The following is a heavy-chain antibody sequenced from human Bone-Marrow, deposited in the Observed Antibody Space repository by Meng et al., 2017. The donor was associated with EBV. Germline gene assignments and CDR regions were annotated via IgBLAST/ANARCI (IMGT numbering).Heavy chain of an antibody. V-gene: IGHV4-39*01. Sequence: QRHLRGCGPGQVKPSETLSLTCTVSGDSISSFYYWGWIRQPPGRGLEWIGSVHYTGSTYYSPSLKSRVTVSVDTSKNQFSLRLTSVTAADTAVYYCARPFPSCQSPRLDPFGAWGQGTLVTVSS. CDR1: GDSISSFYY. D-gene: IGHD6-19*01. CDR2: VHYTGST. CDR3: ARPFPSCQSPRLDPFGA. J-gene: IGHJ5*02.